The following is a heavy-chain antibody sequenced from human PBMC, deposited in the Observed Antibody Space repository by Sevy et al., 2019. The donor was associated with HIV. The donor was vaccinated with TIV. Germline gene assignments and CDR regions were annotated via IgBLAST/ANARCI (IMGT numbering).Heavy chain of an antibody. J-gene: IGHJ4*02. Sequence: ASVKVSCKAFGYTFTNYYMHWVRQAPGQGLEWMGVINPSGGSTNYAQKFQSRLTMTRDTSTSTVYMELSSLRSEDTAVYYCGRVYHYDYSGPGYWGQGTLVTVSS. CDR2: INPSGGST. V-gene: IGHV1-46*01. CDR1: GYTFTNYY. CDR3: GRVYHYDYSGPGY. D-gene: IGHD3-22*01.